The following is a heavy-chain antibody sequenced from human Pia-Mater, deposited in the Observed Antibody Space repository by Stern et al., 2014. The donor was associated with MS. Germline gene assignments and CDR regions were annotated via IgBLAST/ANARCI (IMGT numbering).Heavy chain of an antibody. D-gene: IGHD2-21*02. CDR3: TASGGGPHDXYFEW. CDR2: IIPFFGTT. J-gene: IGHJ4*02. Sequence: QVQLVQSGDEAKKPGSSVKVFCKTLGGTFSNYGFFWVRQAPGQGLEWMGGIIPFFGTTNYAQKFQGRVTITADESTSTVYMELRSLRSDDSAIYYCTASGGGPHDXYFEWWGQGTLVTVSS. V-gene: IGHV1-69*01. CDR1: GGTFSNYG.